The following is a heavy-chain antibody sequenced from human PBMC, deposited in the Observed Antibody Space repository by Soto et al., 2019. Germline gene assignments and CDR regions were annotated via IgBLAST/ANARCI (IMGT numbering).Heavy chain of an antibody. D-gene: IGHD4-17*01. CDR1: GFTFSSYS. CDR3: VSAFKMTTLFSGRGENFDY. Sequence: EVQLVESGGGLVQPWGSLRLSCAASGFTFSSYSMNWVRQAPGKGLEWVSYISSSSSTIYYADSVKGRFTISRDNAKNSLYLQMNSLRAEDTAVYYCVSAFKMTTLFSGRGENFDYWGQGTLVTVSS. J-gene: IGHJ4*02. CDR2: ISSSSSTI. V-gene: IGHV3-48*01.